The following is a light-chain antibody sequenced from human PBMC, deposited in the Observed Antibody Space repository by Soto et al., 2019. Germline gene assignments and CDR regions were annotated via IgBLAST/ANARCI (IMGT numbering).Light chain of an antibody. V-gene: IGKV1-5*01. CDR1: QSISSW. J-gene: IGKJ1*01. CDR3: HQYHNFPRT. Sequence: IQVTQSPSSLSASVGDRVTITCRASQSISSWLAWYQQKPGKAPNLLIYDASSLESGVPSRFSGSGSGTEFTLTVSSLQPDDFATYYCHQYHNFPRTFGQGTKV. CDR2: DAS.